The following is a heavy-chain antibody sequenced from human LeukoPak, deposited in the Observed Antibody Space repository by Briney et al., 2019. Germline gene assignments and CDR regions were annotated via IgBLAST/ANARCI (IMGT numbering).Heavy chain of an antibody. CDR1: GYTFTSYD. CDR3: AREMGATSIDAFDI. D-gene: IGHD1-26*01. CDR2: ISAYNGNT. V-gene: IGHV1-18*01. Sequence: RASVKVSCKASGYTFTSYDINWVRQAPGQGLEWMGWISAYNGNTNYAQKLQGRVTMTTDTSTSTAYMELRSLRSDDTAVYYCAREMGATSIDAFDIWGQGTMVTVSS. J-gene: IGHJ3*02.